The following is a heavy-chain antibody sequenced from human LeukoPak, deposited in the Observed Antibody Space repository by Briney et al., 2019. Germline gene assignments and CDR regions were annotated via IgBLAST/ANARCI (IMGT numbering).Heavy chain of an antibody. Sequence: SQTLSLTCTVSGGSISSGSYYWSWIRQPAGKGLEWIGRIYTSGSTNYNPSLKSRVTISVDTSKNQFSLKLSSVTAADTAVYYCACLTTADAFDIWGQGTMVTVSS. D-gene: IGHD3-22*01. V-gene: IGHV4-61*02. J-gene: IGHJ3*02. CDR1: GGSISSGSYY. CDR2: IYTSGST. CDR3: ACLTTADAFDI.